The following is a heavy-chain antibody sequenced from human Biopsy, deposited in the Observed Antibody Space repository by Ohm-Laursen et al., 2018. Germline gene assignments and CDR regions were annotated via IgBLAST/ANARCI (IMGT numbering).Heavy chain of an antibody. Sequence: SSVKVSCNASGHTLTNPDISWVRQAPGQGLEWLGWINGYSISTNYAPKFQGRIIMTTDTSTSTVYMELRSLRSDDTAMYYCTTDRTGRALFDNWGQGSLVTVSS. CDR2: INGYSIST. J-gene: IGHJ4*02. V-gene: IGHV1-18*01. CDR1: GHTLTNPD. CDR3: TTDRTGRALFDN. D-gene: IGHD3/OR15-3a*01.